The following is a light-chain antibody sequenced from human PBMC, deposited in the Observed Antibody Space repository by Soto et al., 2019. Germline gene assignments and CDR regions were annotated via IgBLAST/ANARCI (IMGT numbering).Light chain of an antibody. CDR3: QQYNSFSGT. Sequence: DIQMTQSPSTLSASVGDRVTITCRASQSVSSWLAWYQQKPGQAPKLLIYKASSLESWVPSRFSGSGFGTEFTLTISSLQPDDFATYYCQQYNSFSGTFGPGTQVEIK. CDR2: KAS. CDR1: QSVSSW. J-gene: IGKJ1*01. V-gene: IGKV1-5*03.